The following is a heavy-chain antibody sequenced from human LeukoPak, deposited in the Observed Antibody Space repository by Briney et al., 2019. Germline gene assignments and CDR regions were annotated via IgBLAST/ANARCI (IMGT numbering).Heavy chain of an antibody. CDR2: INHSGST. CDR3: ARRRQSGYARTYYYDSSGSHYYGYFDY. D-gene: IGHD3-22*01. J-gene: IGHJ4*02. CDR1: GGSISSSNW. Sequence: PSETLSLTCAVSGGSISSSNWWSWVRQPPGKGLEWIGEINHSGSTNYNPSLKSRVTISVDTSKNQFPLKLSSVTAADTAVYYCARRRQSGYARTYYYDSSGSHYYGYFDYWGQGTLVTVSS. V-gene: IGHV4-4*02.